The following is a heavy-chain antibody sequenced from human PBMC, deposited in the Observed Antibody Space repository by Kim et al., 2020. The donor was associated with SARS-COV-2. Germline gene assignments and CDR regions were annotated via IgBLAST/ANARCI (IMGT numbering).Heavy chain of an antibody. J-gene: IGHJ6*03. CDR1: GFTFSDYY. Sequence: GGSLRLSCAASGFTFSDYYMSWIRQATGKGLEWVSYISSSGSTIYYADSVKGRFTISRDNAKNSLYLQMNSLRAEDTAVYYCARWRYYYYMDVWGKGTTVTVSS. CDR3: ARWRYYYYMDV. CDR2: ISSSGSTI. V-gene: IGHV3-11*01.